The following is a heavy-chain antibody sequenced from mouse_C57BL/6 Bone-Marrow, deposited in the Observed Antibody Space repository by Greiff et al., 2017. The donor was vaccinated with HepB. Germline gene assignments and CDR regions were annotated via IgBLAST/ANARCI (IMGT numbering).Heavy chain of an antibody. D-gene: IGHD1-1*01. CDR1: GYTFTTYP. CDR2: FHPYNDDT. V-gene: IGHV1-47*01. Sequence: QVQLQQSGAELVKPGASVKMFSKASGYTFTTYPIEWMKQNHGKSLEWIGNFHPYNDDTKYNEKFKGKATLTVAKSSSTVYLELSRLTSDVSAVYYCAGLTTVVAYYAMDYWSQGTSVTVCS. CDR3: AGLTTVVAYYAMDY. J-gene: IGHJ4*01.